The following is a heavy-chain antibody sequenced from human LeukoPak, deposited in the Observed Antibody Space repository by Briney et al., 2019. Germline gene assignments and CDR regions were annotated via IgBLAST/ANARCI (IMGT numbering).Heavy chain of an antibody. V-gene: IGHV3-53*01. J-gene: IGHJ4*02. CDR2: IYSGGST. CDR3: AGDCSGGSCYGLDY. D-gene: IGHD2-15*01. Sequence: PGGSLRLSCAASGFTVSSNYMSWVRQAPGKGLEWVSVIYSGGSTYYADSVKGRFTISRDNSKNTLYLQMNSLRAEDTAVYYCAGDCSGGSCYGLDYWGQGTLVTVSS. CDR1: GFTVSSNY.